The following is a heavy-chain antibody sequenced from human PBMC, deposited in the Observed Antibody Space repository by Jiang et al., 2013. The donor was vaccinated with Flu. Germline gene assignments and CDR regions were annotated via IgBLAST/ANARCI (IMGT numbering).Heavy chain of an antibody. D-gene: IGHD3-10*01. Sequence: SGAEVKKPGASVRVSCKASGYSLTDFYLHWVRQAPGQGLEWMGWITPNSYETNLAQKFQGRLTMTRDTSIATAYMELSGLTSDDTAMYYCARDGPDRENFDYWGQGTRVTVSS. CDR2: ITPNSYET. CDR1: GYSLTDFY. V-gene: IGHV1-2*02. J-gene: IGHJ4*02. CDR3: ARDGPDRENFDY.